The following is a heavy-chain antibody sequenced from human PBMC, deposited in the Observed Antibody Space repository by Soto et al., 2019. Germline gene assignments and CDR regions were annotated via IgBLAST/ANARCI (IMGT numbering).Heavy chain of an antibody. D-gene: IGHD3-16*02. CDR1: GGTFSSYA. CDR2: IIPIFGTA. Sequence: SVKVSCKASGGTFSSYAISWVRQAPGQGLEWMGGIIPIFGTANYAQKFQGRVTITADESMSTAYMELSSLRSEDTAVYYCARDRYDYVWGSYRSDAFDIWGQGTMVTVSS. J-gene: IGHJ3*02. CDR3: ARDRYDYVWGSYRSDAFDI. V-gene: IGHV1-69*13.